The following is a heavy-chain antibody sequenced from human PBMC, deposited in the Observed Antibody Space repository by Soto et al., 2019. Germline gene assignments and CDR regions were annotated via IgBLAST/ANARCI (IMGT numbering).Heavy chain of an antibody. CDR2: TYYRSKWYN. V-gene: IGHV6-1*01. D-gene: IGHD1-7*01. CDR1: GDSVSSNSAA. J-gene: IGHJ6*02. CDR3: ARDTNSWNYGYYYYGMDV. Sequence: SQTLSLTCAISGDSVSSNSAAWNWIRQSPSRGLEWLGRTYYRSKWYNDYAVSVKSRITINPGTSKNQFSLQLNSVTPEDTAVYYCARDTNSWNYGYYYYGMDVWGQGTTVTVSS.